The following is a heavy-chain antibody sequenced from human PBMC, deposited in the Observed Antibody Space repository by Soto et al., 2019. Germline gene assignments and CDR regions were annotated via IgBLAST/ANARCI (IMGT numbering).Heavy chain of an antibody. Sequence: GWSLRLSCVASGFIFNSYSMNWVRQAPGKGLEWISCINSGSTSVFYADSVKGRFTISRDNAKNSLYLQMNSLRAEDTAVYYCGSSASPDAYWGQGTLVTVSS. CDR1: GFIFNSYS. J-gene: IGHJ4*02. D-gene: IGHD3-22*01. CDR2: INSGSTSV. V-gene: IGHV3-48*01. CDR3: GSSASPDAY.